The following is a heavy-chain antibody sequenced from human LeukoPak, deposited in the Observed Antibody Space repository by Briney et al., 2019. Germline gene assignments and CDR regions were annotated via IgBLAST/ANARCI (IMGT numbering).Heavy chain of an antibody. CDR2: IYYSGST. D-gene: IGHD1-1*01. CDR3: AGHQENWINFDY. J-gene: IGHJ4*02. CDR1: GGSISSYY. V-gene: IGHV4-59*08. Sequence: SETLSLTCTVSGGSISSYYWSWIRQPPGKGLEWIGYIYYSGSTNYNPSLKSRVTISVDTSKNQFSLKLSSVTAADTAVYYCAGHQENWINFDYWGQGTLVTVSS.